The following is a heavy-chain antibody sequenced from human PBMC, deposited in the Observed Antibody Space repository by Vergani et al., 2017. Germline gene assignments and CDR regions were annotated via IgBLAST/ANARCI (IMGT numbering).Heavy chain of an antibody. CDR3: AKYSSGWPNNNYFDY. V-gene: IGHV3-33*06. Sequence: QVQLVESGGGVVQPGRSLRLSCAASGFTFSSYGMHWVRQAPGKGLEWVAVIWYDGSNKYYADSVKGRFTISRDNSKNTLYLQMNSLRAEDTAVYYCAKYSSGWPNNNYFDYWGQGTLVTVSS. CDR1: GFTFSSYG. J-gene: IGHJ4*02. CDR2: IWYDGSNK. D-gene: IGHD6-19*01.